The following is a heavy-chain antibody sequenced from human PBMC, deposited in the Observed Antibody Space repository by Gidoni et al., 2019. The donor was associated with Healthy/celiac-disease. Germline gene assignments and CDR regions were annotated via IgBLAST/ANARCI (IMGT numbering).Heavy chain of an antibody. CDR3: ARGLCNYDFWSGYYTNYYYYGMDV. CDR1: GYTFTSYD. V-gene: IGHV1-8*01. J-gene: IGHJ6*02. Sequence: QVQLVQSGAEVKKPGASVKVSCKASGYTFTSYDINRVRQATGQGLEWMGWMNPNSGNTGYAQKFQGRVTMTRNTSISTAYMELSSLRSEDTAVYYCARGLCNYDFWSGYYTNYYYYGMDVWGQGTTVTVSS. CDR2: MNPNSGNT. D-gene: IGHD3-3*01.